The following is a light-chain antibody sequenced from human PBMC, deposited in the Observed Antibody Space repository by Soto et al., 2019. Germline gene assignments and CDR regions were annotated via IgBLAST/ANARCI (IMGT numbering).Light chain of an antibody. CDR2: DAS. CDR3: QQRSNWPMST. V-gene: IGKV3-11*01. CDR1: QGVSSS. Sequence: EIVLTQSPATLSLSPVERATLSCMASQGVSSSLAWYQQKPGQAPRLLIYDASNRATGIPARFSGSGSGTDFTLTISSLEPEDFAVYYCQQRSNWPMSTFGQGTRLEIK. J-gene: IGKJ5*01.